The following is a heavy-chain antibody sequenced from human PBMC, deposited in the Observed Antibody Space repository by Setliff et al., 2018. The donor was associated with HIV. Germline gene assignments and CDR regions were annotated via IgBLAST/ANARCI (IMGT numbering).Heavy chain of an antibody. J-gene: IGHJ6*02. V-gene: IGHV3-21*01. Sequence: GGSLRLSCAASGFTFSTYSLNWVRQAPGKGLEWVSSISSGSSYTYYTDSMKGRFTISRDNAKNSLYLQMNSLRAEDTAVYYCTRPTNIDTLYYGSQTFYMYYYGLDVWGQGTTVTVSS. CDR2: ISSGSSYT. CDR1: GFTFSTYS. CDR3: TRPTNIDTLYYGSQTFYMYYYGLDV. D-gene: IGHD1-26*01.